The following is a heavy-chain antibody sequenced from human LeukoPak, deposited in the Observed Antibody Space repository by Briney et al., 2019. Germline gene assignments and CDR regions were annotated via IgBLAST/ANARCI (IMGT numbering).Heavy chain of an antibody. Sequence: GGSLRLSCAASGFTVSSNYMSWVRQAPAKGQEWVSVIYSGGSTYYADSVKGRFTISRDNSKNTLYLQMNSLRAEDTAVYYCARDLPNCSSTSCYPSDAFDIWGQGTMVTVSS. D-gene: IGHD2-2*01. CDR2: IYSGGST. V-gene: IGHV3-53*01. J-gene: IGHJ3*02. CDR1: GFTVSSNY. CDR3: ARDLPNCSSTSCYPSDAFDI.